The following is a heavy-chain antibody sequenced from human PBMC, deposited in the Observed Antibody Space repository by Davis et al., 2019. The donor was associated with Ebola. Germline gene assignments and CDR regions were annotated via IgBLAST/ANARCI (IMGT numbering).Heavy chain of an antibody. CDR3: AKDGSNRRYYYYGMDV. CDR2: ISSSSSTI. V-gene: IGHV3-48*01. D-gene: IGHD1-14*01. J-gene: IGHJ6*02. Sequence: PGGSLRLSCAASGFTFSSYSMNWVRQAPGKGLEWVSYISSSSSTIYYADSVKGRFTISRDNSKNTLYLQMNSLRAEDTAVYYCAKDGSNRRYYYYGMDVWGQGTTVTVSS. CDR1: GFTFSSYS.